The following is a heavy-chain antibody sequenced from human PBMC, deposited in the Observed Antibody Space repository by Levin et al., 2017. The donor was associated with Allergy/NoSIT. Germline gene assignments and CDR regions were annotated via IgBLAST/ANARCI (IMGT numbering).Heavy chain of an antibody. CDR3: ARVLSAISATGPEY. Sequence: SQTLSLTCSVSGDSISSGNHFWGWIRQPPGKGLEWIGNIYYTGSTSYNPSLKNRVTISIDTSKNQLFLRLTSVTAAETAVYYCARVLSAISATGPEYLGQGILVTVSS. J-gene: IGHJ4*02. V-gene: IGHV4-39*07. CDR2: IYYTGST. CDR1: GDSISSGNHF. D-gene: IGHD6-13*01.